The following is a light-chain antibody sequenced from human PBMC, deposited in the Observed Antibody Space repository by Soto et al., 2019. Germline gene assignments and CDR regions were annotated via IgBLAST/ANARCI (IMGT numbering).Light chain of an antibody. V-gene: IGLV2-8*01. Sequence: QSVLTQPPSASGSPGQSVTISCTGTSSDVGGYNYVSWYQQHPGKAPKLMIYEVFKRPSGVPDRFSGSKSGNTASLTVSGLQADDEADYDCRSYAGSNNFAVFGTGTKLTVL. CDR3: RSYAGSNNFAV. CDR1: SSDVGGYNY. CDR2: EVF. J-gene: IGLJ1*01.